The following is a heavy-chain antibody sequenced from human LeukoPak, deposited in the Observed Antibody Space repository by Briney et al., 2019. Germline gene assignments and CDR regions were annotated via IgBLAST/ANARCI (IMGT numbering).Heavy chain of an antibody. V-gene: IGHV1-8*03. Sequence: ASVKVSCKASGGTFSSYAISWVRQATGQGLEWMGWMNPNSGNTGYAQKFQGRVTITRNTSISTAYMELSSLRSEDTAVYYCARRNGYSSSWYLYHMDVWGKGTTVTVSS. CDR1: GGTFSSYA. D-gene: IGHD6-13*01. J-gene: IGHJ6*03. CDR3: ARRNGYSSSWYLYHMDV. CDR2: MNPNSGNT.